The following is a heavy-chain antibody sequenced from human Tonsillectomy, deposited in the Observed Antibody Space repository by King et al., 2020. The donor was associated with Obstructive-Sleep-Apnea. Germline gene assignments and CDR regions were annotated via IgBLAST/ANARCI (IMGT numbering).Heavy chain of an antibody. CDR3: ARGSFGEFSDIDF. J-gene: IGHJ4*02. D-gene: IGHD3-10*01. V-gene: IGHV3-21*01. Sequence: VQLVESGGGLVTPGESLRLSCAASGFTFSSYTMNWVRQAPGKGLEWVSSISSSSSYIYCADSVKGRFTISRDNAKNSLYLQMNSLRAEDTVVYYCARGSFGEFSDIDFWGQGTLVTVSS. CDR2: ISSSSSYI. CDR1: GFTFSSYT.